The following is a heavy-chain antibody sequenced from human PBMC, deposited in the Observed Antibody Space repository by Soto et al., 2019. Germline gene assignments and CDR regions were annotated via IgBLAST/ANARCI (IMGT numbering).Heavy chain of an antibody. CDR2: INPSGST. V-gene: IGHV4-34*01. CDR3: ARGRDGGAAT. CDR1: GGSFSGYY. Sequence: QVQLQQWGAGLLKPSETLSLTCAVYGGSFSGYYWSWIRQPPGKGLEWIGEINPSGSTNYTPSLKSRVTMSGDTPKNQFSLKLTSVTAAATAVYYCARGRDGGAATWGQGPLVTVSS. J-gene: IGHJ5*02. D-gene: IGHD2-15*01.